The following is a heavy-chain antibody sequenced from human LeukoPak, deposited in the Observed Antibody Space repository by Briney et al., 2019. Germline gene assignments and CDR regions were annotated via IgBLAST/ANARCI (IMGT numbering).Heavy chain of an antibody. CDR2: IKSKTDDGTA. V-gene: IGHV3-15*01. D-gene: IGHD2-2*01. Sequence: GGSLRLSCAASGFTFSNAWMSWVRQAPGKGLEWIGRIKSKTDDGTADYAAPVKGRFTISRDDSNSTLYLQMNSLKTEDTAVYYRATAPLGDCNTNSCYFYLQHWSRDSLVTVSS. CDR1: GFTFSNAW. J-gene: IGHJ1*01. CDR3: ATAPLGDCNTNSCYFYLQH.